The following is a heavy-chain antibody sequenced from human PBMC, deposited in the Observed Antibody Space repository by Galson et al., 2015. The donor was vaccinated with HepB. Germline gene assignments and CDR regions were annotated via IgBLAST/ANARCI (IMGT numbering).Heavy chain of an antibody. CDR3: ATGTTVTYDWYFDL. CDR2: ISPYDGNT. J-gene: IGHJ2*01. V-gene: IGHV1-18*01. CDR1: GYTFTMYT. Sequence: SVKVSCKASGYTFTMYTISWVRQAPGQGLEWMGWISPYDGNTKYAQKLQGRVTMTADTSTNTAYMELRSLRSDDTAVYYRATGTTVTYDWYFDLWGRGTLVTVSS. D-gene: IGHD4-17*01.